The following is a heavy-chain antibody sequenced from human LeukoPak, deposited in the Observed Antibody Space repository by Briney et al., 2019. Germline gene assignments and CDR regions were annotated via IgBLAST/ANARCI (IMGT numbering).Heavy chain of an antibody. D-gene: IGHD3-9*01. Sequence: ASVKVSRKASGYTFTGYYMHWVRQAPGQGLEWMGRINPNSGGTNYAQKFQGRVTMTRDTSISTAYMELSRLRSDDTAVYYCAMNVLRYFGWLLDDYYMDVWGKGTTVTVSS. J-gene: IGHJ6*03. CDR1: GYTFTGYY. CDR2: INPNSGGT. V-gene: IGHV1-2*06. CDR3: AMNVLRYFGWLLDDYYMDV.